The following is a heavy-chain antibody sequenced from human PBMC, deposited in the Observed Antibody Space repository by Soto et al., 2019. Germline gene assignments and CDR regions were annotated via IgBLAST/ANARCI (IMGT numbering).Heavy chain of an antibody. CDR2: IYYSGST. J-gene: IGHJ3*02. V-gene: IGHV4-39*01. CDR1: GGSISSSSYY. Sequence: QLQLQESGPGLVKPSETLSLTCTVSGGSISSSSYYWGWIRQPPGKGLEWIGSIYYSGSTYYNPSLKSRVPISVDTSKNQFSLKLSSVTAADTAVYYCASLPDSRPHAFDIWGQGTMVTVSS. CDR3: ASLPDSRPHAFDI. D-gene: IGHD6-13*01.